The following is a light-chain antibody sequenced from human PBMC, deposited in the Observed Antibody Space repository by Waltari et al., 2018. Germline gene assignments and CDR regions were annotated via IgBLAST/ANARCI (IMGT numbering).Light chain of an antibody. J-gene: IGKJ4*01. CDR3: QQFDTLPPS. CDR2: DAS. V-gene: IGKV1-33*01. CDR1: QDIYNF. Sequence: DIQMTQSPSFLSASVGDRVTITCPASQDIYNFLNLYQQKPGRAPSPLIYDASNLETGVPSRFSGSGSGTHFTLTISSLQTEDSATYYCQQFDTLPPSFGGGTKVEI.